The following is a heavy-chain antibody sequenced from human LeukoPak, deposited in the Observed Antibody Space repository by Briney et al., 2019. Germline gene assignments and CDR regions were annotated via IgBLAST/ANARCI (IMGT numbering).Heavy chain of an antibody. Sequence: TSVKVSCKASGFTFTSSSMQWVRQARGQRLEWIGWIVVGSGNTNYAQKFQERVTITRDMSTSTAYMELSSLRSEDTAVYYCAADAGIRGSSSWYYFDYWGQGTLVTVSS. CDR1: GFTFTSSS. CDR3: AADAGIRGSSSWYYFDY. J-gene: IGHJ4*02. CDR2: IVVGSGNT. D-gene: IGHD6-13*01. V-gene: IGHV1-58*02.